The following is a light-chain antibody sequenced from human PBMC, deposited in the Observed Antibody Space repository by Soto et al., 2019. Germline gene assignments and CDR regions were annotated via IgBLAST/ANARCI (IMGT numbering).Light chain of an antibody. V-gene: IGLV2-11*01. J-gene: IGLJ3*02. CDR3: CSYAGSYTWV. CDR2: DVS. CDR1: SSDVGGYNY. Sequence: QSALTQPRSVSGSPGQSVTISCTGTSSDVGGYNYVSWYQQHPGKAPKLMIYDVSKRPSGVPDRFSGPKSGNTASLTISGLQAEDEADYYCCSYAGSYTWVFGGGTNLTVL.